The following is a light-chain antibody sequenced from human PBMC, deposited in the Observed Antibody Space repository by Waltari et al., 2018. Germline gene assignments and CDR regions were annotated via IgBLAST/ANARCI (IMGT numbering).Light chain of an antibody. CDR3: CSYAGNFWV. CDR2: DVT. V-gene: IGLV2-11*01. J-gene: IGLJ3*02. CDR1: SSDIGFYNY. Sequence: QSALTQPRSVSGSPGQSVTISCTGTSSDIGFYNYVSWYQRHPVKAPKLMIYDVTKRPSGVPDRFSGSKSGNTASLTISGLQAEDEADYYCCSYAGNFWVFGGGTKLTVL.